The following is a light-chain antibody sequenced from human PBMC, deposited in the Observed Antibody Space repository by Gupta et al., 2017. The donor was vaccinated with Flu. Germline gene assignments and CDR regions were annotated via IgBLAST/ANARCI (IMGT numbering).Light chain of an antibody. V-gene: IGLV2-23*01. Sequence: QSALTQPASVSGSHGQSITISCTGTSSDVGSYNLVSWYQQHPGKAPKLMIHEDDKRPSGVSNRFSGSKSGNTASLTISRLQSEDDAHYYCSSYAGSDTWVFGGGTKLTVL. CDR3: SSYAGSDTWV. CDR2: EDD. CDR1: SSDVGSYNL. J-gene: IGLJ3*02.